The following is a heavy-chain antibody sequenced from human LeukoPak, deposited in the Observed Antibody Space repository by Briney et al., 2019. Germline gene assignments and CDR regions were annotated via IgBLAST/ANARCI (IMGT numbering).Heavy chain of an antibody. CDR3: ASGAQSDY. D-gene: IGHD1-26*01. J-gene: IGHJ4*02. CDR1: GFTFSSYE. Sequence: GGSLRLSCAASGFTFSSYEVNWVRQAPGKGLEWVSYISSSATTIYYADSVKGRFTISRDNAKNSVYLQMNSLRVEDTAVYYCASGAQSDYWGQGTLVTVSS. CDR2: ISSSATTI. V-gene: IGHV3-48*03.